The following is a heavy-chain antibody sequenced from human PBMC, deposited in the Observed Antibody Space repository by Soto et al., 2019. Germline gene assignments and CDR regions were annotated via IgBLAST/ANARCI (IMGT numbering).Heavy chain of an antibody. Sequence: GGSLRLSCEASGFTMSSYWMSWVRQAPGKGPQWVANIKPDGSEKYYVDSVKGRFTISRDNAQNSLHLQMNSLRTEDTAVYYCARVAIPIARNDYWGQGTLVTVSS. CDR2: IKPDGSEK. CDR1: GFTMSSYW. CDR3: ARVAIPIARNDY. D-gene: IGHD6-13*01. J-gene: IGHJ4*02. V-gene: IGHV3-7*03.